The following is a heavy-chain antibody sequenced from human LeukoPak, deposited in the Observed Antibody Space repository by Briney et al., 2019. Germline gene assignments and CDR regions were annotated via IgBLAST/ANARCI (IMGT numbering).Heavy chain of an antibody. Sequence: SVKVSCKASGGTFSSYAIGWVRQAPGQGLEWMGGIIPIFGTANYAQKFQGRVTITADESTSTAYMELSSLRSEDTAVYYCARARILRYFDWLLLDYWGQGTLVTVSS. CDR1: GGTFSSYA. J-gene: IGHJ4*02. CDR3: ARARILRYFDWLLLDY. CDR2: IIPIFGTA. D-gene: IGHD3-9*01. V-gene: IGHV1-69*13.